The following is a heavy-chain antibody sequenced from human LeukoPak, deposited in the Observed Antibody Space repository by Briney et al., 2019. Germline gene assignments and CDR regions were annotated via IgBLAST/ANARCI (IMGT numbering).Heavy chain of an antibody. CDR3: ARESWAVATQSNFDY. CDR1: GGSISSSSYY. J-gene: IGHJ4*02. D-gene: IGHD6-19*01. V-gene: IGHV4-61*02. CDR2: IYTSGST. Sequence: SETLSLTCTVSGGSISSSSYYWSWIRQPAGKGLEWIGRIYTSGSTNYNPSLESRVTISVDTSKNQFSLKLSSVTAADTAVYYCARESWAVATQSNFDYWGQGTLVTVSS.